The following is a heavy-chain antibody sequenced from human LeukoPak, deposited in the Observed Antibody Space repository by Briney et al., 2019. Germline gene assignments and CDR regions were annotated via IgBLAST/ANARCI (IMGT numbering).Heavy chain of an antibody. CDR1: GYTFTNYD. J-gene: IGHJ4*02. CDR3: ARSKVGSTTLPIDY. D-gene: IGHD1-26*01. Sequence: GGSVTVSCKASGYTFTNYDINWVRQAPGQGVEGMGWMNPNSGNTGYAQKFQGRVTMTRNTSITTAYMELSSLRSEDTAVYYCARSKVGSTTLPIDYWGQGTLVIVSS. CDR2: MNPNSGNT. V-gene: IGHV1-8*01.